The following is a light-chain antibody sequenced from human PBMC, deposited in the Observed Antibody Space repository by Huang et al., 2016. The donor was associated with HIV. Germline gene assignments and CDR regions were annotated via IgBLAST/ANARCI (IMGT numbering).Light chain of an antibody. CDR2: AAA. Sequence: DIQMTPSPSFVSASVGDRVTINCRASRGISSWLDWYQQKPGKAPKLLIYAAASLQSGVPTRFSGSGSGTDFTLTISDLQPDDFATYFCQQANSFPLITFGQGTRLDIK. CDR3: QQANSFPLIT. V-gene: IGKV1-12*01. J-gene: IGKJ5*01. CDR1: RGISSW.